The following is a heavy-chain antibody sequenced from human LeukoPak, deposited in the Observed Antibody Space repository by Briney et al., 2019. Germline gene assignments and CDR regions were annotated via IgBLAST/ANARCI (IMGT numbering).Heavy chain of an antibody. CDR1: GFTFSSYS. D-gene: IGHD3-10*01. Sequence: GGSLRLSCAASGFTFSSYSMNWVRQAPGKGLEWVSYISSSSSTIYYADPVKGRFTISRDNAKNSLYLQMNSLRAEDTAVYYCAKDRWFGEFPDAFDIWGQGTMVTVSS. V-gene: IGHV3-48*04. CDR2: ISSSSSTI. CDR3: AKDRWFGEFPDAFDI. J-gene: IGHJ3*02.